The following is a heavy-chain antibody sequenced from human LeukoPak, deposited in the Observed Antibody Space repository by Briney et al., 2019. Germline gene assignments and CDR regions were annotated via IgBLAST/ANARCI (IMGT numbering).Heavy chain of an antibody. Sequence: PSETPSLTCAAYGGSFSGYYWSWIRQPPGKGLEWIGEINHSGSTNYNPSLKSRVTISVDTSKNQFSLKLSSVTAADTAVYYCARCVVPAAAGFDYWGQGTLVTVSS. CDR3: ARCVVPAAAGFDY. J-gene: IGHJ4*02. CDR1: GGSFSGYY. D-gene: IGHD2-2*01. V-gene: IGHV4-34*01. CDR2: INHSGST.